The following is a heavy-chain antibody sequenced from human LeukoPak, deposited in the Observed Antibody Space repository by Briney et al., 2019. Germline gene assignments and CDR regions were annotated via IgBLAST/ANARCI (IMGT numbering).Heavy chain of an antibody. Sequence: PGGSLRLSCAVSGFTFSSYWMTWVRQAPGKGLEWVGRDGGTTDYAAPVKGRFTISRDDSKNTLYLQMNSLKTEDTAVYYCTRSGIVGAVGAFDIWGQGTMVTVSS. CDR1: GFTFSSYW. D-gene: IGHD1-26*01. V-gene: IGHV3-15*01. CDR2: DGGTT. J-gene: IGHJ3*02. CDR3: TRSGIVGAVGAFDI.